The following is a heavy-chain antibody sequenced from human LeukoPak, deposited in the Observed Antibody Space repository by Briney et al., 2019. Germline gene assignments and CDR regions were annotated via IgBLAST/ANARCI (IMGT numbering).Heavy chain of an antibody. Sequence: PSETLSLTCIVSGSSMTTHSWGWIRQPPGKGLEWIGYNTDSGNINFNPALKSRVTISVDTSKNQFSLKLSSVTAADTAVYYCARRRYSYGFIHYGMDVWGQGTTVTVSS. D-gene: IGHD5-18*01. CDR1: GSSMTTHS. CDR2: NTDSGNI. V-gene: IGHV4-59*08. J-gene: IGHJ6*02. CDR3: ARRRYSYGFIHYGMDV.